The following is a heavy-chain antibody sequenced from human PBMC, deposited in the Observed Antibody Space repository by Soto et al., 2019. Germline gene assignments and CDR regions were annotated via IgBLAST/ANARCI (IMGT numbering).Heavy chain of an antibody. Sequence: EVQLVASGGGLVKPGGSLRLSCAASGFTFTRYSMNWVRPAPGKGLELVSSISSTTNYIYYGDSMKGRVTISRDNAKNSLYLEMNSLRAEDTAVYYCARESEDLTSNFDYWGQGTLVTVSS. J-gene: IGHJ4*02. V-gene: IGHV3-21*06. CDR3: ARESEDLTSNFDY. CDR2: ISSTTNYI. CDR1: GFTFTRYS.